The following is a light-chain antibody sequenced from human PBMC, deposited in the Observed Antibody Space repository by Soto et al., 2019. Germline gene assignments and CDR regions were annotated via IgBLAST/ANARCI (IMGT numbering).Light chain of an antibody. CDR1: QSISSY. CDR2: AAS. Sequence: DIQMTQSPSSLSASVGDRVTITCRASQSISSYLNWYQQKQGKAPKLLIYAASSLQSGVPSRFSGSGSGTDFTLTISSLLLEEIRSSPRPTRYPNPTFC. J-gene: IGKJ1*01. V-gene: IGKV1-39*01. CDR3: PTRYPNPT.